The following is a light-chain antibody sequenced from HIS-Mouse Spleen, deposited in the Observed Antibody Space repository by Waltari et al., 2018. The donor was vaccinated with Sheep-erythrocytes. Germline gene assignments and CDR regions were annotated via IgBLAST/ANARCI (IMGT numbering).Light chain of an antibody. V-gene: IGLV2-11*01. Sequence: QSALTQPRSVSGSPGQSVTISCTGPSSAVGCYNYVSWYQQHPGKAPKLMIYDVSKRPSGVPDRFSGSKSGNTASLTISGLQAEDEADYYCCSYAGSYNHVFATGTKVTVL. CDR3: CSYAGSYNHV. J-gene: IGLJ1*01. CDR2: DVS. CDR1: SSAVGCYNY.